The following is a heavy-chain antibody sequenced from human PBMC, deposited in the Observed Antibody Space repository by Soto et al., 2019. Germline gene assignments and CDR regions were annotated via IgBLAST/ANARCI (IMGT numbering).Heavy chain of an antibody. CDR2: IWYDGSNK. Sequence: QVQMVESGGGVVQPGRSLRLSCAASGFRFSSYAMHWVRQAPGRGLEWVGVIWYDGSNKYYADSVKVRLTISRDNAKNTLSLQMNSPRGDDTAVYYCARDQAAAGTSGGIDVWGQGTTVTVSS. CDR1: GFRFSSYA. J-gene: IGHJ6*02. CDR3: ARDQAAAGTSGGIDV. D-gene: IGHD6-13*01. V-gene: IGHV3-33*08.